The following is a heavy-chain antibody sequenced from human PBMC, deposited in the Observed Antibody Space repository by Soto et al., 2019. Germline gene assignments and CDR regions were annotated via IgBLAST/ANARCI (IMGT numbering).Heavy chain of an antibody. CDR2: IIGGNGDT. CDR1: GYIFTNYD. Sequence: ASVKVSCKASGYIFTNYDMHWVRQAPGQRLEWMGRIIGGNGDTKYSQKFQDRVTFTRDTSASTAYMDLSSLTSEDTAVYYCAKARYSGSYFPYGMDVWGQGTTVTVS. CDR3: AKARYSGSYFPYGMDV. D-gene: IGHD1-26*01. V-gene: IGHV1-3*01. J-gene: IGHJ6*02.